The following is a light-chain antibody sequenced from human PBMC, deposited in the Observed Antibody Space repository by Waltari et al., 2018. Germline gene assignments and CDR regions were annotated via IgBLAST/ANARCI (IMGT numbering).Light chain of an antibody. V-gene: IGKV3-20*01. J-gene: IGKJ3*01. Sequence: EIVMTQSPVSLSLSPGERATLSCRASQSVSSTYLAWYQQKPGQAPRLLSYAGSGRATGVPHRFSGSGSGTDFTLTISRLEPEDSAVYYCQQYGRSPPVTFGPGTKVDIK. CDR1: QSVSSTY. CDR3: QQYGRSPPVT. CDR2: AGS.